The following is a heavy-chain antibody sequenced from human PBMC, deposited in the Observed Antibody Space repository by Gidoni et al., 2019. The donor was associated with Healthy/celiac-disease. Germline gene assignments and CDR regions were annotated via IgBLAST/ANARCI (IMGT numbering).Heavy chain of an antibody. V-gene: IGHV4-59*08. CDR3: ARRGRNFDL. CDR1: GGSISSYY. J-gene: IGHJ2*01. CDR2: IYYSGST. Sequence: QVQLQESGPGLVKPSETLSLTCTVSGGSISSYYWSWIRQPPGKGLEWIGYIYYSGSTNYNPSLKSRVTISVDTSKNQFSLKLSSVTAADTAVYYCARRGRNFDLWAVAPWSLSPQ.